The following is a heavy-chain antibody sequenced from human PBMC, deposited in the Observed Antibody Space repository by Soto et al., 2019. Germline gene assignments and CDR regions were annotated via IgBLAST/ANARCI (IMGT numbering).Heavy chain of an antibody. V-gene: IGHV4-34*01. CDR1: GGSFRGYY. CDR3: ARVEGIVVVITTPSDAFDI. D-gene: IGHD3-22*01. Sequence: SETLSLTYAVYGGSFRGYYWSWIRQPPGQGLERIGEINHSGSTNYNPSNKSRVTISVDTSKNQFSLKMSSVTAAVTAVYYFARVEGIVVVITTPSDAFDIWGQGTMVT. CDR2: INHSGST. J-gene: IGHJ3*02.